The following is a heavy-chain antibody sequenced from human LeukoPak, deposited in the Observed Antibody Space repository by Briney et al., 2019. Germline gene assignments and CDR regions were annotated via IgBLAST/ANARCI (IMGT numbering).Heavy chain of an antibody. V-gene: IGHV3-48*03. CDR2: ISSSGSTI. CDR3: ARGGLRYFDWLFL. D-gene: IGHD3-9*01. J-gene: IGHJ4*02. CDR1: GFTFSSYE. Sequence: GGSLRLSCAASGFTFSSYEMNWVRQAPGKGLEWVSYISSSGSTIYYADSVKGRFTISRDNAKNSLYLQMNSLRAEDTAVYYCARGGLRYFDWLFLWGQGTLVTVSS.